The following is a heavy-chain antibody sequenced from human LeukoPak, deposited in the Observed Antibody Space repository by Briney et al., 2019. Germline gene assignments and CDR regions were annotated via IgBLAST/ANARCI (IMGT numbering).Heavy chain of an antibody. J-gene: IGHJ5*02. CDR3: ATLYCSSTSCKTNNWFDP. V-gene: IGHV1-24*01. D-gene: IGHD2-2*01. CDR1: GYTLTELS. Sequence: ASVKVSCKVSGYTLTELSMHWVRQAPGKGLEWMGGSDPEDGETIYAQKFQGRVTMTEDTSTDTAYMELSSLRSEDTAVYYCATLYCSSTSCKTNNWFDPWGQGTLVTVSS. CDR2: SDPEDGET.